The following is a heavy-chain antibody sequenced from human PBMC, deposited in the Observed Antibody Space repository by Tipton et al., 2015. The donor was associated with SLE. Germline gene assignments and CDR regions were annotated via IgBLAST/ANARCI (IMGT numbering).Heavy chain of an antibody. Sequence: QSGPEVKKPGASVKVSCKTSGYPFTSHGINWVRQAPGQGLEWLGWISGYNGNTHYAQKVEGRVTMTTDSSTSTAYMELTSLRSDDTAVYYCARADYNYDYIMDVWGQGTTVTVAS. CDR1: GYPFTSHG. V-gene: IGHV1-18*01. D-gene: IGHD6-19*01. CDR3: ARADYNYDYIMDV. CDR2: ISGYNGNT. J-gene: IGHJ6*02.